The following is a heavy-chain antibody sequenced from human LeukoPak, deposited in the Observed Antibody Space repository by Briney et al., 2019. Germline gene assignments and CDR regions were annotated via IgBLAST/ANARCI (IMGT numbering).Heavy chain of an antibody. Sequence: ASVKVSCKASGYTFTEHFIHWVRQAPGQGLQHMGWIHPASANTVYAQMFHGRVTLTRDTPATTTYMELSGLRSDDTAVYYCARDLRPANLWGQGTLVTVSS. D-gene: IGHD1-7*01. V-gene: IGHV1-2*02. J-gene: IGHJ4*02. CDR3: ARDLRPANL. CDR1: GYTFTEHF. CDR2: IHPASANT.